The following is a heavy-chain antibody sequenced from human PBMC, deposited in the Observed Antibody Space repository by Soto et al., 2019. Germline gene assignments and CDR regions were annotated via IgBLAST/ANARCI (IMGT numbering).Heavy chain of an antibody. Sequence: GGSLRLSCAASGFTFSSYAMHWVRQAPGKGLEYVSAISSNGGSTYYANSVKGRFTISRDNSKNTLYLQMGSLRAEDMAVYYCARAFRVTWDIVATIGIDYWGQGTLVTVS. V-gene: IGHV3-64*01. CDR1: GFTFSSYA. CDR3: ARAFRVTWDIVATIGIDY. D-gene: IGHD5-12*01. CDR2: ISSNGGST. J-gene: IGHJ4*02.